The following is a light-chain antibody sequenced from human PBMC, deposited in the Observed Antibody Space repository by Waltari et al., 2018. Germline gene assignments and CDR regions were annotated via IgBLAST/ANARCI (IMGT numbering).Light chain of an antibody. CDR2: DAS. Sequence: DIQMTQSPSSLSASVGDRVTITCQASQDISNYLNWYQQKPGKAPKLLIYDASNLETGVPSRFSGSGSGTDFTFTISSLQPEDIATYYCRQYHNLPLFGQGTKLEIK. CDR3: RQYHNLPL. J-gene: IGKJ2*01. V-gene: IGKV1-33*01. CDR1: QDISNY.